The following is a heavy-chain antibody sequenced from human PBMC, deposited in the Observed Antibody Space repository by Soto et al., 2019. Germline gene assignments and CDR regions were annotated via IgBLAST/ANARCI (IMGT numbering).Heavy chain of an antibody. Sequence: SETLSLTCAVYGGSFSGYYWSWIRQPPGKGLEWIGEINHSGSTNYNPSLKSRVTISVDTSKNQFSLKLSSVTAADTAVYYCARTSLGHYYYYYGMDVWGQGTTVT. J-gene: IGHJ6*02. V-gene: IGHV4-34*01. CDR2: INHSGST. CDR1: GGSFSGYY. CDR3: ARTSLGHYYYYYGMDV.